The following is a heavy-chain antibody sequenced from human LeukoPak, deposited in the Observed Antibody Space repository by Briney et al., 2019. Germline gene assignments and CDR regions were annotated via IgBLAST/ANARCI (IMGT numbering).Heavy chain of an antibody. CDR1: GFTVNTNY. V-gene: IGHV3-66*01. CDR2: IYSGGNT. D-gene: IGHD5-12*01. CDR3: ARDKTSGYGIDN. Sequence: GGSLRLSCAASGFTVNTNYMSWVRQAPGKGLEWVSVIYSGGNTYYADSVKGRFTISRDISKNTLYLQMNSLRAEDTAVYYCARDKTSGYGIDNWGQGTLVTVSS. J-gene: IGHJ4*02.